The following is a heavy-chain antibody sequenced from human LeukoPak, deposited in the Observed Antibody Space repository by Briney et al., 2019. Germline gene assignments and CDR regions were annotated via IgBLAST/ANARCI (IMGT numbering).Heavy chain of an antibody. CDR2: INWNGGST. D-gene: IGHD2-2*01. Sequence: GGSLRLSCAASGFTFDDYGMSWVRQAPGKGLEWVSGINWNGGSTGYADSVKGRFTISRDNAKNSLYLQMNSLRAEDTAVYYCAKGRTIVVVPAALEDYWGQGTLVTVSS. V-gene: IGHV3-20*04. CDR3: AKGRTIVVVPAALEDY. J-gene: IGHJ4*02. CDR1: GFTFDDYG.